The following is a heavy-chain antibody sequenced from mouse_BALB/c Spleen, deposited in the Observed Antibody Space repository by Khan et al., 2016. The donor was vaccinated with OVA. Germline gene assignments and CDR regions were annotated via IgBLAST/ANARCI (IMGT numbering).Heavy chain of an antibody. CDR2: IWAGGST. V-gene: IGHV2-9*02. CDR3: ARNREHDYFDY. Sequence: VQLQESGPGLVAPSQTLSITCTASGFSLTNYGVHWIRQPPGKGLEWLGVIWAGGSTNYYSALLSRLSISKDNSNSQVFFKMNSLQTDDTAMYFCARNREHDYFDYWGQGTTLTVSS. J-gene: IGHJ2*01. CDR1: GFSLTNYG.